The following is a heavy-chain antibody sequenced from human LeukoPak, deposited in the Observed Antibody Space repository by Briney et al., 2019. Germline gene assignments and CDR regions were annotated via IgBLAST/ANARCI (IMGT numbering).Heavy chain of an antibody. CDR2: IRAKTYGGTT. CDR3: ARADYGGNAGGF. J-gene: IGHJ4*02. Sequence: GGSLRLSCTASGFTFGDYAMSWFRQAPGKGLEWVGFIRAKTYGGTTQYAASVKDRFTISRDDSKGIAYLQMNSLKTEDTAVYYCARADYGGNAGGFWGQGTLVTVSS. CDR1: GFTFGDYA. D-gene: IGHD4-23*01. V-gene: IGHV3-49*03.